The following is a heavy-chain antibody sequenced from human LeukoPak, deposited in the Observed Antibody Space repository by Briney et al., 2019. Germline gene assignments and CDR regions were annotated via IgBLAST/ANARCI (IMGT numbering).Heavy chain of an antibody. CDR2: ISYDGSNK. V-gene: IGHV3-30*19. J-gene: IGHJ4*02. CDR1: GFTFSSYG. Sequence: GGSLRLSCAASGFTFSSYGMHWVRQAPGKGLEWVAVISYDGSNKYYADSVKGRFTISRDNSKNTLYLRMNSLRAEDTAVYYCARGRWLQSSGFDYWGQGTLVTVSS. D-gene: IGHD5-24*01. CDR3: ARGRWLQSSGFDY.